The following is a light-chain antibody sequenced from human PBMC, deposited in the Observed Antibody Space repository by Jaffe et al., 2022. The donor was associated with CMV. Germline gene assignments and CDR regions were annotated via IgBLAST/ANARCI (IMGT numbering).Light chain of an antibody. CDR1: QSVTKTS. Sequence: IVLTQSPGTLSLSPGERATLSCRASQSVTKTSLAWYQQKPGQAPRLLIYGASSRATGIPDRFSGSGSGTDFTLTISRLEPEDFAMYYCQQYGISLITFGQGTRLEIK. CDR2: GAS. V-gene: IGKV3-20*01. J-gene: IGKJ5*01. CDR3: QQYGISLIT.